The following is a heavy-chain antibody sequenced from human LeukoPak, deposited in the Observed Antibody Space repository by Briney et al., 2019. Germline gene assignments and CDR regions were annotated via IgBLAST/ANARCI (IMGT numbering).Heavy chain of an antibody. CDR1: GFTFSSYA. J-gene: IGHJ4*02. D-gene: IGHD3-10*01. CDR3: ERVVPPTDYVSGSYFWDSYYFDY. Sequence: GGSLRLSCAASGFTFSSYAMSWVRQAPGKGLEWVSDISGSGGSTYYADSVKGRFTISRDNSKNTLYLQMNSLRAEDTAIYYCERVVPPTDYVSGSYFWDSYYFDYWGQGTLVTVSS. V-gene: IGHV3-23*01. CDR2: ISGSGGST.